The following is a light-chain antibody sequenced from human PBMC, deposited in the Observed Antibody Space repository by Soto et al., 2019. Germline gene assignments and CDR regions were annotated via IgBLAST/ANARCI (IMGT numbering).Light chain of an antibody. Sequence: SYELTQPPSVSVSPGQTARITCSGDALPKKYAYWYQQKSGQAPVLVIYEDSKRPSGIPERFSGSSSGTMATVTISGAQVEDEADYYCYSTDSSVNHWVFGGGTKLTVL. V-gene: IGLV3-10*01. CDR2: EDS. J-gene: IGLJ3*02. CDR1: ALPKKY. CDR3: YSTDSSVNHWV.